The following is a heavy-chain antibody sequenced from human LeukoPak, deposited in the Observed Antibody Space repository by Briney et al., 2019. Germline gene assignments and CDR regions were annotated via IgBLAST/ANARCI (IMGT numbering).Heavy chain of an antibody. J-gene: IGHJ4*02. CDR2: IYYNGDT. V-gene: IGHV4-59*12. D-gene: IGHD4-23*01. Sequence: NPSETLSLTCTVSGGSISNYYWSWIRQPPGKGLEWIGYIYYNGDTNYNPSLKSRVTISVDTSKNQFSLKLSSVTAADTAVYYCARDNGGNDEGDYWGQGTLVTVSS. CDR3: ARDNGGNDEGDY. CDR1: GGSISNYY.